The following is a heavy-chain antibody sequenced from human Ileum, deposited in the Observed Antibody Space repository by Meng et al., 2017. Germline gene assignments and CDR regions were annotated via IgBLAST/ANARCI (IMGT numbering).Heavy chain of an antibody. V-gene: IGHV4-34*01. CDR2: INHNGNT. J-gene: IGHJ4*02. CDR1: GGSFSANY. CDR3: ASARYDN. Sequence: QVQLQQWGAGLLKPSETLSLTCVVYGGSFSANYWTWIRQPPGKGLEWIGEINHNGNTNYKPSLKSRVTISVDTSKKQFSLRLTSVNAADTAVYYCASARYDNWGQGTLVTSPQ.